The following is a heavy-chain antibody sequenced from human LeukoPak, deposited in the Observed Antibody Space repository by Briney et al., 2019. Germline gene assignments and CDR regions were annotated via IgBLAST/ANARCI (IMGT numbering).Heavy chain of an antibody. D-gene: IGHD1-7*01. CDR2: IILIFGTA. Sequence: SVKVSCKASGGTFSSYAISWVRQAPGQGLEWMGGIILIFGTANYAQKFQGRVTITADKSTSTAYMELSSLRSEDTAVYYCARDVKLGYNWFDPWGQGTLVTVSS. V-gene: IGHV1-69*06. J-gene: IGHJ5*02. CDR3: ARDVKLGYNWFDP. CDR1: GGTFSSYA.